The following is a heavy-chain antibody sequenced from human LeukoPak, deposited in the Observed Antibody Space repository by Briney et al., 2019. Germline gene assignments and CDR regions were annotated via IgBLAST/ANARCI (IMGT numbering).Heavy chain of an antibody. Sequence: PSETLSLTCTVSGGSISSYYWSWIRQPPGKGLEWIGYIYTSGSTNYNPSLKSRVTMSVDTSKNQFSLKLSSVTAADTAVYYCAAWFGTYWGQGTLVTVSS. CDR1: GGSISSYY. CDR2: IYTSGST. D-gene: IGHD3-10*01. V-gene: IGHV4-4*09. CDR3: AAWFGTY. J-gene: IGHJ4*02.